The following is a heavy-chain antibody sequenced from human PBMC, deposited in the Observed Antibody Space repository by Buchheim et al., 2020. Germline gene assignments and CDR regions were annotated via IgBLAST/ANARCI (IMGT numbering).Heavy chain of an antibody. J-gene: IGHJ4*02. V-gene: IGHV4-31*03. Sequence: QVQLQESGPGLVKPSQTLSLTCTVSGGSISSGGYYWSWIRQHPGKGLEWIGYIYYSGSTYYNPSLQSRVTISVDTSKNQFSLKLSSGTAADTAVYYCARGESATDRYCSGGSCYTGPFDYWGQGTL. D-gene: IGHD2-15*01. CDR2: IYYSGST. CDR3: ARGESATDRYCSGGSCYTGPFDY. CDR1: GGSISSGGYY.